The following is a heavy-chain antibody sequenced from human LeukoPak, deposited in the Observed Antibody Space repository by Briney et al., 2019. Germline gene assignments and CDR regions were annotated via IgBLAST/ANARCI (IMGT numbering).Heavy chain of an antibody. J-gene: IGHJ5*02. V-gene: IGHV4-39*07. D-gene: IGHD6-19*01. Sequence: SETLSLTCTVPGGSFSGGTYNWGWVRQPPGKGLEWLGIIYYSGSTYYNPSLERRVTISVDTSKNQFSLKLSSVTAADTAVYYCARATYSSGGNWFDPWGQGTLVTVAS. CDR3: ARATYSSGGNWFDP. CDR1: GGSFSGGTYN. CDR2: IYYSGST.